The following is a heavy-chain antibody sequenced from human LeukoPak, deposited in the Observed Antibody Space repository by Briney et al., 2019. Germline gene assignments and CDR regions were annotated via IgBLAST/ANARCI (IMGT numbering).Heavy chain of an antibody. CDR1: GGSISNYY. D-gene: IGHD2-2*01. CDR2: IYNSGST. V-gene: IGHV4-59*01. Sequence: SETLSLTCSVSGGSISNYYWSWIRQSPGKGPEWIGYIYNSGSTNYNPSLKSRVTISLDTSRKQFSLKLTSVTAADTAIYYCATEYCACSSCRFDSWGQGTLVTVSS. CDR3: ATEYCACSSCRFDS. J-gene: IGHJ4*02.